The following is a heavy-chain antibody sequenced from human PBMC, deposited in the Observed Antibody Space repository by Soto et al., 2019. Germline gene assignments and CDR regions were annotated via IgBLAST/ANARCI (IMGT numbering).Heavy chain of an antibody. CDR3: ARVRSGTMVRGVITTGGGY. Sequence: SETMSLTCAVSGDSSSSDKWWSWIRQPPGKGLQWIGEIYHSGSTYYNPSLKSRVTISVDTSKNQFSLKLSSVTAADTAVYYCARVRSGTMVRGVITTGGGYWGQGTLVTVSS. CDR1: GDSSSSDKW. D-gene: IGHD3-10*01. CDR2: IYHSGST. V-gene: IGHV4-4*02. J-gene: IGHJ4*02.